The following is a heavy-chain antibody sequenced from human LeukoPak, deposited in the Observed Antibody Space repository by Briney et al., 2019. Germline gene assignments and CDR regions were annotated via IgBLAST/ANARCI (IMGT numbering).Heavy chain of an antibody. D-gene: IGHD3-9*01. CDR1: VGTFSSYA. V-gene: IGHV1-69*04. J-gene: IGHJ5*02. CDR3: ARSVLRYFDWPYSHWFDP. Sequence: VKDSCKASVGTFSSYAISWVRQPPGQRLEWMGRIIPIIGIANYAQKFQGRVTITADKSTSTAYMELSSLRSEDTAVYYCARSVLRYFDWPYSHWFDPGGQGTVVTVSS. CDR2: IIPIIGIA.